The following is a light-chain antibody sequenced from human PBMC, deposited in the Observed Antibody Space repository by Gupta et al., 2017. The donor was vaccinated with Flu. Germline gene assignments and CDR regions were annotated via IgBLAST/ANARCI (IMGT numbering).Light chain of an antibody. J-gene: IGKJ2*01. CDR3: QQSDSKTNT. Sequence: DIQITQSPSSLSASVGDRVTITCRASQSISNYLNWYQQKPGNAPRLLIYTAVSLQSGVPSRFSGSGSGTEFTLTISRLQPDDFATYYGQQSDSKTNTFGQGTKVEIK. CDR1: QSISNY. V-gene: IGKV1-39*01. CDR2: TAV.